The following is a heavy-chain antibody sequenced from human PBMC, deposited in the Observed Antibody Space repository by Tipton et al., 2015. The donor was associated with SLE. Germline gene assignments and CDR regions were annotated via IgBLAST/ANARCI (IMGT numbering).Heavy chain of an antibody. V-gene: IGHV4-61*02. CDR1: GGSISSGAHY. CDR2: IYASGSTSGSA. Sequence: TLSLTCTVSGGSISSGAHYWSWIRQSAGKGLEWIGRIYASGSTSGSANYNPSLKSRVTISVDTSRNQFSLMLSSVTAADTAVYYCARHAGLGNYYGALDSWGQGTLVTVSS. CDR3: ARHAGLGNYYGALDS. D-gene: IGHD3-10*01. J-gene: IGHJ4*02.